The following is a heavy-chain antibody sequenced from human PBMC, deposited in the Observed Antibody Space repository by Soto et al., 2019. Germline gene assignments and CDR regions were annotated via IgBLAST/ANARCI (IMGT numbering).Heavy chain of an antibody. CDR3: ARGALDFDY. D-gene: IGHD3-16*01. J-gene: IGHJ4*02. V-gene: IGHV1-18*01. CDR2: SSAYNGHT. Sequence: GASVKVSCKASGYTFTYYAVTWVRQAPGQGLEWMGWSSAYNGHTKYARNLQGRLTLTTDTSTNTAYMELRSLRADDTAVYYCARGALDFDYWGQGTLVTVSS. CDR1: GYTFTYYA.